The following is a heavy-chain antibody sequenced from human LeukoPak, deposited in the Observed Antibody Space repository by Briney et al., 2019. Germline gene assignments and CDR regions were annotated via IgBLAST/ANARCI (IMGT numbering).Heavy chain of an antibody. CDR1: GFTFSSFT. J-gene: IGHJ4*02. V-gene: IGHV3-48*01. CDR2: VSGSGSTK. Sequence: PGGSLRLSCAASGFTFSSFTMNWVRQAPGKGLEWVSYVSGSGSTKYYADSVKGRFTISRDNSKNTLYLQMNSLRAEDTAVYYCARERGYSYGFDYWGQGTLVTVSS. CDR3: ARERGYSYGFDY. D-gene: IGHD5-18*01.